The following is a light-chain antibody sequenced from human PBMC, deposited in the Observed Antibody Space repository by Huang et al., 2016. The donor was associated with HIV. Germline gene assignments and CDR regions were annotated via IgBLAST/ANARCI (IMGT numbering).Light chain of an antibody. V-gene: IGKV3-15*01. CDR1: QSLSSQ. CDR3: QQYNDWPLT. Sequence: EIVMTQSPATLSVSPGERVTLSCRASQSLSSQLAWYQQKRGQAPRLLIYGISTRATDIPDRVSGSAAGTDFTLTINSLQSEDFATYYCQQYNDWPLTFGQGTEVEIK. CDR2: GIS. J-gene: IGKJ1*01.